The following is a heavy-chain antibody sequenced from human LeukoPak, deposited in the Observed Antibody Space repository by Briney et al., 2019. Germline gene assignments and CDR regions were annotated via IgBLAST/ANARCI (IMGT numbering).Heavy chain of an antibody. V-gene: IGHV4-4*07. J-gene: IGHJ5*02. CDR1: GGSISSYY. CDR2: IYTSGST. CDR3: ARDQESFGYSSSWYGTYYNWIDP. Sequence: SETLSLTCTVSGGSISSYYWSWIRQPAGKGLEWIGRIYTSGSTNYNPSLKSRVTMSVDTSKNQFSLKLSSVTAADTAVYYCARDQESFGYSSSWYGTYYNWIDPWGQGTLVTVSS. D-gene: IGHD6-13*01.